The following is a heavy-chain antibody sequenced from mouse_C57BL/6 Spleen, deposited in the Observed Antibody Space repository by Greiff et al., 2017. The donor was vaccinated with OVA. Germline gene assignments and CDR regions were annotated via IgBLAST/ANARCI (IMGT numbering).Heavy chain of an antibody. CDR1: GFSLTSYG. CDR3: ARYDSRYFDY. Sequence: QVQLKQSGPGLVQPSQSLSITCTVSGFSLTSYGVHWVRQSPGKGLEWLGVIWSGGITDYNAAFISRLSISKDNSKIQVFCKMNSLQADDSSIYYIARYDSRYFDYWGQGTTLTVSS. D-gene: IGHD2-12*01. V-gene: IGHV2-2*01. CDR2: IWSGGIT. J-gene: IGHJ2*01.